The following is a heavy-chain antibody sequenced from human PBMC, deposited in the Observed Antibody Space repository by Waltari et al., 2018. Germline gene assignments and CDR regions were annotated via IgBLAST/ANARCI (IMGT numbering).Heavy chain of an antibody. V-gene: IGHV1-69-2*01. CDR2: VDPEDGET. Sequence: EVQLVQSGAEVKKPGATVKISCKASGYTFTDYYMPWVQQAPGKGLEWMGRVDPEDGETIYAEKFQGRVTITADTSTDTAYMELSSLRSEDTAVYYCATSAIAAAGTRIDWFDPWGQGTLVTVSS. D-gene: IGHD6-13*01. CDR1: GYTFTDYY. CDR3: ATSAIAAAGTRIDWFDP. J-gene: IGHJ5*02.